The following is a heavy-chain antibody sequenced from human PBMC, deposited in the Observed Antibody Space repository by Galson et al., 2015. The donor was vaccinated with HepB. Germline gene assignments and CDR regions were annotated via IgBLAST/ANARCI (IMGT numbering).Heavy chain of an antibody. CDR3: ARESIAAAARKDYYYYGMDV. CDR2: IDPSDSYT. CDR1: GYSFTSYW. V-gene: IGHV5-10-1*01. Sequence: QSGAEVKKPGESLRISCKGSGYSFTSYWISWVRQMPGKGLEWMGRIDPSDSYTNYSPSFQGHVTIPADKSISTAYLQWSSLKASDTAMCYCARESIAAAARKDYYYYGMDVWGQGTTVTVSS. J-gene: IGHJ6*02. D-gene: IGHD6-13*01.